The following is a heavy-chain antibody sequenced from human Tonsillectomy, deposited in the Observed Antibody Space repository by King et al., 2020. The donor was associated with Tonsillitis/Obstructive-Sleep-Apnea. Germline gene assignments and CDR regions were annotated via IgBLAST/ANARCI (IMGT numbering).Heavy chain of an antibody. CDR3: ARGVIVVVTAIGGFYFDY. CDR2: INHSGST. V-gene: IGHV4-34*01. CDR1: GGSFSAYY. D-gene: IGHD2-21*02. J-gene: IGHJ4*02. Sequence: VQLQQWGAGLLKPSETLSLTCAVYGGSFSAYYWTWIRQPPGKGLEWIGEINHSGSTNYNPSLKSRVTISVDKSKKQFSLKLSSVTAADTAVYYCARGVIVVVTAIGGFYFDYWGQGTLVTVSS.